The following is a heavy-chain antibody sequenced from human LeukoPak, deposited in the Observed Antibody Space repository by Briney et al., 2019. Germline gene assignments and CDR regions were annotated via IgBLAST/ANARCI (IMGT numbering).Heavy chain of an antibody. D-gene: IGHD3-22*01. CDR1: GFTFSSYE. CDR2: ISSSGSTI. V-gene: IGHV3-48*03. J-gene: IGHJ4*02. CDR3: ACFDSSGYYPDPKVVDY. Sequence: GGSLRLSCAASGFTFSSYEMNWVRQAPGKGLEWVSYISSSGSTIYYADSVKGRFTISRDNAKNSLYLQMNSLRAEDTAVYYCACFDSSGYYPDPKVVDYWGQGTLVTVSS.